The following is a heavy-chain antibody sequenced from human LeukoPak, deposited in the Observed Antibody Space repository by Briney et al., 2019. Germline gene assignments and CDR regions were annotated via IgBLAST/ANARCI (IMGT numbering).Heavy chain of an antibody. Sequence: GGSLRLSCAASGFTFSSYAMSWVRQAPGKGLEWVSAISGSGGSTYYADSVKGRFTISRDNSKNTLYQQMNSLRSDDTAVYYCARDPVLTVTTHWGFDPWGQGTLVTVSS. J-gene: IGHJ5*02. D-gene: IGHD4-17*01. CDR2: ISGSGGST. CDR3: ARDPVLTVTTHWGFDP. V-gene: IGHV3-23*01. CDR1: GFTFSSYA.